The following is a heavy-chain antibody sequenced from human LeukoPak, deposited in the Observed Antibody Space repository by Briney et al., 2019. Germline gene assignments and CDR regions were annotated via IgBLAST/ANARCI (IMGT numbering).Heavy chain of an antibody. CDR3: ARTHWLTKTVPPDY. CDR1: GYTFTNYG. CDR2: ISAYNGNT. J-gene: IGHJ4*02. V-gene: IGHV1-18*01. D-gene: IGHD6-19*01. Sequence: GASVKVSCKTSGYTFTNYGITWVRQAPGQGLEWMGWISAYNGNTNYAQKLQGRVTMTTDTSTSTAYMELRSLRSDDTAVYYCARTHWLTKTVPPDYWGQGTLVTVSS.